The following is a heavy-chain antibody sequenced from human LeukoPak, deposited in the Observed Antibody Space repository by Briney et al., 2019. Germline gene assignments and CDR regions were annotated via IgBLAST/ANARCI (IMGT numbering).Heavy chain of an antibody. CDR2: IYPGDSDT. D-gene: IGHD6-13*01. J-gene: IGHJ6*03. Sequence: GESLKISCKGSGYSFTSYWIGWVRQMPGKGLEWVGIIYPGDSDTRYSPSFQGQVTISADKSISTAYLQWSSLKASDTAMYYCARQILSSSYDYYMDVWGKGTTVTVSS. CDR1: GYSFTSYW. CDR3: ARQILSSSYDYYMDV. V-gene: IGHV5-51*01.